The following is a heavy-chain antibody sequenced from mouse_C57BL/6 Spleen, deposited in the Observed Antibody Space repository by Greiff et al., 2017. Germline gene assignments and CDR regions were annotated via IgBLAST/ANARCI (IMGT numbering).Heavy chain of an antibody. D-gene: IGHD1-1*01. J-gene: IGHJ2*01. Sequence: QVQLQQPGAELVMPGASVKLSCKASGYTFTSYWMHWVKQRPGQGLEWIGEIDPSDSYTNYNQKFKGKSTLTVDKSSSTAYMQISSLTSEDSAVYYCARHYYGISYYFDYWGQGTTLTVSS. CDR1: GYTFTSYW. V-gene: IGHV1-69*01. CDR3: ARHYYGISYYFDY. CDR2: IDPSDSYT.